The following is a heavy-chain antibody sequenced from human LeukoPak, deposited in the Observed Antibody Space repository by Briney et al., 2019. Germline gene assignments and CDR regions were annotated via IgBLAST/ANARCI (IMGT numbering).Heavy chain of an antibody. CDR1: GYTFTSYG. CDR3: ARDRGYCSSTSCYLLGHFDY. V-gene: IGHV1-18*01. J-gene: IGHJ4*02. CDR2: ISAYNGNT. Sequence: ASVKVSCKASGYTFTSYGISWVRQAPGQGLEWMGWISAYNGNTNYAQKLQGRVTMTTDTSTSTAYMELRSLRSDDTAVYYCARDRGYCSSTSCYLLGHFDYWGQGTLVTVSS. D-gene: IGHD2-2*01.